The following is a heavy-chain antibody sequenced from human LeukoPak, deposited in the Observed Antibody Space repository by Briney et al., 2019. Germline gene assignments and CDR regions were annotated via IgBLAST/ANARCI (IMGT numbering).Heavy chain of an antibody. J-gene: IGHJ4*02. CDR2: IIPIFGTA. CDR1: GYTFTGYY. CDR3: ARGDSSGYYDY. D-gene: IGHD3-22*01. V-gene: IGHV1-69*13. Sequence: SVKVSCKASGYTFTGYYMHWVRQAPGQGLEWMGRIIPIFGTANYAQKFQGRVTITADESTSTAYMELSSLRSEDAAVYYCARGDSSGYYDYWGQGTLVTVSS.